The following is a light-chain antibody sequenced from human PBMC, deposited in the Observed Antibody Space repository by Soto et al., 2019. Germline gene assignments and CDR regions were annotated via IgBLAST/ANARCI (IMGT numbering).Light chain of an antibody. J-gene: IGKJ1*01. CDR3: QQSYSTPRT. Sequence: DIQMTQSPSSLSASVGDRVTITCRASQSISSYLNWYQQKPGKAPNLLIYAASSLQSGVPSRFSGSASGADFTLTISNLQPDDFATYYCQQSYSTPRTFGQGTKVDIK. CDR1: QSISSY. CDR2: AAS. V-gene: IGKV1-39*01.